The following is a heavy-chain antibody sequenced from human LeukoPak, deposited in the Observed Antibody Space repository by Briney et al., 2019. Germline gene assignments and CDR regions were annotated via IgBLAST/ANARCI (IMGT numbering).Heavy chain of an antibody. CDR1: GFTFDDYA. Sequence: GRSLRLSCAASGFTFDDYAMHWVRQAPGKGLEWVSGISWNSGSIGYADSVKGRFTISRDNAKNSLYLQMNSLRAEDTALYYCAKDRGAWGQGTLVTVSS. CDR2: ISWNSGSI. CDR3: AKDRGA. V-gene: IGHV3-9*01. J-gene: IGHJ5*02.